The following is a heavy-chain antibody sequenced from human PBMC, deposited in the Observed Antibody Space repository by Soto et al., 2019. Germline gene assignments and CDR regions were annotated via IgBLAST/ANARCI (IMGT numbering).Heavy chain of an antibody. CDR2: ISFDGKNR. CDR1: GFIFSNYG. J-gene: IGHJ4*02. D-gene: IGHD2-15*01. V-gene: IGHV3-30*18. CDR3: AKRGGVVGGSEHPFFEY. Sequence: QVQLVESGGGVVQPGKSLRLSCAASGFIFSNYGMHWVRQAPGKGLEWVALISFDGKNRNYADSVKGRFTNYRDNPKNTLYLEMNSLRPEDTAFYYCAKRGGVVGGSEHPFFEYWGQGTLVTVSS.